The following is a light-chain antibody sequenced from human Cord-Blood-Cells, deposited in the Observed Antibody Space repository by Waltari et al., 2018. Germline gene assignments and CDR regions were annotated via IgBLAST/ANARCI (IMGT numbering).Light chain of an antibody. CDR3: QSYDSSNHVV. V-gene: IGLV6-57*02. CDR2: EDN. J-gene: IGLJ2*01. Sequence: NFMLTQPHSVSESPGKTVTISCTGSSGSIASNYVQWYQQRPVSAPTTVIYEDNQRPSGVPARFSGSIDSSSNSASLTISGLKTEDEADYYCQSYDSSNHVVFGGGTKLTVL. CDR1: SGSIASNY.